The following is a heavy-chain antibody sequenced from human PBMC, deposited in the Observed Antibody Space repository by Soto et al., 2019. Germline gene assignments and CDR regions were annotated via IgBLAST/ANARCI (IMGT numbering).Heavy chain of an antibody. CDR1: GFTFGDYA. D-gene: IGHD5-18*01. V-gene: IGHV3-74*01. Sequence: GGSLRLSCTASGFTFGDYAMSWVRQAPGKGLVLFSRINSDGSSINYADFVKGRFTISRDNAKNTLFLQIDSLRAEDTAVYYCAREGFSYGYGYYYYNGMDVWGQGTTVTVSS. J-gene: IGHJ6*02. CDR3: AREGFSYGYGYYYYNGMDV. CDR2: INSDGSSI.